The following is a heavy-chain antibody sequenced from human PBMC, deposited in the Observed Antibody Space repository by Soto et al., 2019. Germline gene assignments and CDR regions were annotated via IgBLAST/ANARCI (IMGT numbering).Heavy chain of an antibody. Sequence: VGSLRLSCEASGFTFRNYKMNWVRQAPGKGLERVSQISIGSSSMDYADSVKGRFTISRDNAKNSVYLQRNSLRADDAAVYYWAKIVAYCSSVSCNDYWGPGTLVTVSS. CDR1: GFTFRNYK. J-gene: IGHJ4*02. V-gene: IGHV3-48*04. CDR2: ISIGSSSM. CDR3: AKIVAYCSSVSCNDY. D-gene: IGHD2-2*01.